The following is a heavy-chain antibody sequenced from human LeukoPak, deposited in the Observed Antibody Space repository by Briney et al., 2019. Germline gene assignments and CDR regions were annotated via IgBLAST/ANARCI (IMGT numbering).Heavy chain of an antibody. CDR1: GFTFSSYS. CDR3: ARSGIKMVRGVIIKSPYHMDV. Sequence: GGSLRLSSAASGFTFSSYSMHWVRQAPGKGLEWVALISYDGSNKNYADSVKGRFTISRDNSKNTVYLQMNSLRPEDTAVYYCARSGIKMVRGVIIKSPYHMDVWGKGTTVIVSS. J-gene: IGHJ6*03. V-gene: IGHV3-30*04. D-gene: IGHD3-10*01. CDR2: ISYDGSNK.